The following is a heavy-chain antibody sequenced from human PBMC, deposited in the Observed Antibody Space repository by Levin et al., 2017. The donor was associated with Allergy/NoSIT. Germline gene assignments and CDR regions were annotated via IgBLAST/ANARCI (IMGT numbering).Heavy chain of an antibody. Sequence: GGSLRLSCAASGFTFSSYAMHWVRKAPGKGLEWVAVISYDGSNKYYADSVKGRFTISRDNSKNTLYLQMNSLRAEDTAVYYCARVGLWDGEEGSPDYWGQGTLVTVSS. J-gene: IGHJ4*02. CDR2: ISYDGSNK. D-gene: IGHD5-18*01. CDR1: GFTFSSYA. V-gene: IGHV3-30*04. CDR3: ARVGLWDGEEGSPDY.